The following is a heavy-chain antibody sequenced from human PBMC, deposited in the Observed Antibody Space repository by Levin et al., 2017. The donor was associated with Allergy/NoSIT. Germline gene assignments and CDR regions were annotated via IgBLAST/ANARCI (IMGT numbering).Heavy chain of an antibody. CDR3: ARARGGTTVVTTHYFDY. CDR1: GYTFTSYG. Sequence: ASVKVSCKASGYTFTSYGISWVRQAPGQGLEWMGWISAYNGNTNYAQKLQGRVTMTTDTSTSTAYMELRSLRSDDTAVYYCARARGGTTVVTTHYFDYWGQGTLVTVSS. CDR2: ISAYNGNT. D-gene: IGHD4-23*01. V-gene: IGHV1-18*01. J-gene: IGHJ4*02.